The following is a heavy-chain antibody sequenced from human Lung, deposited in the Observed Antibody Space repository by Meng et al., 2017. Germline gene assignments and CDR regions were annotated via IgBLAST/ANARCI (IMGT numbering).Heavy chain of an antibody. V-gene: IGHV4-34*01. D-gene: IGHD4-11*01. Sequence: RWGPGLLKPSETLSPTCVVSGGSFSDYYWSWIRSPPGKGLEWIGEINHSGSTNYNPSLESRATISVDTSQNNLSLKLSSVTAADSAVYYCARGPTTMAHDFDYWGQGTLVTVSS. CDR1: GGSFSDYY. CDR3: ARGPTTMAHDFDY. J-gene: IGHJ4*02. CDR2: INHSGST.